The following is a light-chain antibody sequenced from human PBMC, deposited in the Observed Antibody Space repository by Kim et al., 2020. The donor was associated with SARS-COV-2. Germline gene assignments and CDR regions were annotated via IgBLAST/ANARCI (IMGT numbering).Light chain of an antibody. J-gene: IGLJ3*02. CDR3: QTWGSDTGV. V-gene: IGLV3-1*01. Sequence: SYELTQTPSVSVSPGQTATITCFGDKLGDKYASWYQQRPGQSPILVMFHDSKRPSGIPERFSGSNSGNTATLTISETQTMDEADYYCQTWGSDTGVFGGG. CDR1: KLGDKY. CDR2: HDS.